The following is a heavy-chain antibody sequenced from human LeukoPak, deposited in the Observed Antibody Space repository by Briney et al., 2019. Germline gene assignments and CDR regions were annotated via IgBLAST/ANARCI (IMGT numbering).Heavy chain of an antibody. V-gene: IGHV3-48*02. CDR3: ARDSAWGLRREDYYYYGMDV. D-gene: IGHD1-26*01. J-gene: IGHJ6*02. CDR2: ISSSSSII. CDR1: GFSLSSYS. Sequence: GGSLRLSCAASGFSLSSYSMNWVRQAPGKGLEWVSYISSSSSIIYYADSVKGRFTISRDNAKNSLYLQMNSLRDEDTAVYYCARDSAWGLRREDYYYYGMDVWGQGTTVTVSS.